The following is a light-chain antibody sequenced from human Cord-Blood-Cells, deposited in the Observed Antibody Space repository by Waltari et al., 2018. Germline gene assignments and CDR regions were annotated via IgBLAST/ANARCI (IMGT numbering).Light chain of an antibody. CDR3: CSYAGSSTFYV. J-gene: IGLJ1*01. CDR1: SRDVGRYNL. Sequence: QSALTQPASASGSPGQSITISCTGTSRDVGRYNLVSWYQQHPGKAPKLMIYEGSKRPSGVSNRFSGSQSGNTASLTISGLQAEDEADYYCCSYAGSSTFYVFGTGTKVTVL. CDR2: EGS. V-gene: IGLV2-23*01.